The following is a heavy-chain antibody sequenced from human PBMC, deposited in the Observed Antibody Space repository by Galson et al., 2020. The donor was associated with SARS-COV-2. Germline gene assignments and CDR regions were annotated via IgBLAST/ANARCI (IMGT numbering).Heavy chain of an antibody. CDR1: GYTFSGHY. D-gene: IGHD3-10*01. Sequence: ASVKVSCQASGYTFSGHYLHWVRLAPGHGLEWMGRINPNSGATDVAQKFQGRVTMTTDTSLTTAYMELSRLTSDDTAVYYCTRGSNSSPFYHFDPWGQGTLVTVSS. V-gene: IGHV1-2*06. CDR3: TRGSNSSPFYHFDP. J-gene: IGHJ5*02. CDR2: INPNSGAT.